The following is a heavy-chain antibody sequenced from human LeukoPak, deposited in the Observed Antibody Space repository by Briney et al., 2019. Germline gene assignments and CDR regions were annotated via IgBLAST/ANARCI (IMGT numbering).Heavy chain of an antibody. Sequence: PSETLSLTCAVSGGSISSGGYSWSWIRQPPGKGLEWIGYIYHSGSTYYNPSLKSRVTISVDRSKNQFSLKLSSVTAADTAVYYCARLVQTGAYDAFDIWGQGTMVTVSS. CDR3: ARLVQTGAYDAFDI. J-gene: IGHJ3*02. CDR1: GGSISSGGYS. D-gene: IGHD7-27*01. V-gene: IGHV4-30-2*01. CDR2: IYHSGST.